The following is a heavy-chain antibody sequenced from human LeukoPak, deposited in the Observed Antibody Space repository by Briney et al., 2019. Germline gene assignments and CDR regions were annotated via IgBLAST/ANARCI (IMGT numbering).Heavy chain of an antibody. D-gene: IGHD5-24*01. CDR3: AKDREMATDPRLPADY. CDR2: INNDGSTT. V-gene: IGHV3-74*01. J-gene: IGHJ4*02. Sequence: GGSLRLSCAASGFTFSNYWMHWVRQAPGKGLVWVSQINNDGSTTRYADSVKGRFTISRDNAENTLYLQMNSLRAEDTAVYYCAKDREMATDPRLPADYWGQGTLVTVSS. CDR1: GFTFSNYW.